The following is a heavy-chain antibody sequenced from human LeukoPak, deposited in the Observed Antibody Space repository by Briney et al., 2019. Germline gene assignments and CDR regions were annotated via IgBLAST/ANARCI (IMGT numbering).Heavy chain of an antibody. CDR1: GFNFNRFA. CDR3: AKDQSIALWPDAFDI. V-gene: IGHV3-23*01. J-gene: IGHJ3*02. D-gene: IGHD3-10*01. Sequence: GGSLRLSCTASGFNFNRFAVTWVRQAPGKGLEWVSAISGSGGSTYYADSVKGRFTISRDNSKNTLYLQMNSLRAEDTAVYYCAKDQSIALWPDAFDIWGQGTMVTVSS. CDR2: ISGSGGST.